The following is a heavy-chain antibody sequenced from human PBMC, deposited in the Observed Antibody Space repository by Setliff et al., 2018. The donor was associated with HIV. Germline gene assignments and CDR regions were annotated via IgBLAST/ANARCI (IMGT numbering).Heavy chain of an antibody. D-gene: IGHD3-22*01. CDR2: IYYSGST. V-gene: IGHV4-39*01. CDR1: GGSISSSSYY. J-gene: IGHJ4*02. Sequence: ETLSLTCTVSGGSISSSSYYWGWIRQPPGKGLEWIGSIYYSGSTYYNPSLKSRVTISVDTSKNQFSLKLSSVTAADTAVYYCARHQYYYDSSGGGALDYWGQGTLVTVSS. CDR3: ARHQYYYDSSGGGALDY.